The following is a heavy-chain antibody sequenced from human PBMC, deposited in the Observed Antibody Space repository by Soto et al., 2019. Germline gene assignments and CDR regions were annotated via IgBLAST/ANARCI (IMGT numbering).Heavy chain of an antibody. Sequence: GGSLRLSCAASGFTFSSYAMHWVRQAPGKGLEWAAGISYDGSHKYYAESVKGRFTISRDNSKNTLYLQMNSLRAEDTAVYYCARDIFPVVAVAATYYYYGMDVWGQGTTVTVSS. CDR3: ARDIFPVVAVAATYYYYGMDV. CDR2: ISYDGSHK. V-gene: IGHV3-30-3*01. D-gene: IGHD2-15*01. CDR1: GFTFSSYA. J-gene: IGHJ6*02.